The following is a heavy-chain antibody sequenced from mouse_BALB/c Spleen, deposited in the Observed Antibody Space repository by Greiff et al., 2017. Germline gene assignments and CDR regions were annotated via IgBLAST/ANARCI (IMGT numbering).Heavy chain of an antibody. J-gene: IGHJ2*01. V-gene: IGHV5-6*01. Sequence: EVQLQQSGGDLVKPGGSLKLSCAASGFTFSSYGMSWVRQTPDKRLEWVATISSGGSYTYYPDSVKGRFTISRDNAKNTLYLQMSSLKSEDTAMYYCASLYYGSSQGFDYWGQGTTLTVSS. CDR1: GFTFSSYG. D-gene: IGHD1-1*01. CDR3: ASLYYGSSQGFDY. CDR2: ISSGGSYT.